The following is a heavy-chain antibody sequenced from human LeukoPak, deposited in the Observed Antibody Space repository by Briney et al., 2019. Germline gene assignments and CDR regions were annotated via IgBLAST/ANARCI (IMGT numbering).Heavy chain of an antibody. Sequence: ASVKVSCKVSGYILTELSMHWVRQAPGKGLEWMGGFDPEDGETIYAQKFQGRVTMTEDTSTDTAYMELNSLRSEDTAVYYCARDQGYSSSFGGYYYYYMDVWGKGTTVTISS. V-gene: IGHV1-24*01. CDR3: ARDQGYSSSFGGYYYYYMDV. D-gene: IGHD6-6*01. CDR1: GYILTELS. J-gene: IGHJ6*03. CDR2: FDPEDGET.